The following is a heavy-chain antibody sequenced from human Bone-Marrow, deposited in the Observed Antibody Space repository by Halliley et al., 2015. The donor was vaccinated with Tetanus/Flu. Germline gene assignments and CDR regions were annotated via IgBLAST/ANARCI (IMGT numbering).Heavy chain of an antibody. CDR2: IYPGTSDT. Sequence: LEWVGFIYPGTSDTRYSPSFQGQVIISADKSISPAYLQWSSLEASDTAMYYCAKRYVYSSGWYDYWGQGTLVTVSS. J-gene: IGHJ4*02. CDR3: AKRYVYSSGWYDY. V-gene: IGHV5-51*01. D-gene: IGHD6-19*01.